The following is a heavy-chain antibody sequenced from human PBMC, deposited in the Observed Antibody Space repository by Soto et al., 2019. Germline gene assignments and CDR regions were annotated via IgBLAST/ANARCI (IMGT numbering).Heavy chain of an antibody. V-gene: IGHV3-33*01. Sequence: QVQLVESGGGVVQPGRALRLSCAASGFTFSSYGMHWVRQAPGKGLEWVAVIWYDGSNKYYADSVKGRITISRDNSKSTLYRQMNSLRAEDTAVYYCARGYGSGSYIFDYWGQGTLVTVSS. D-gene: IGHD3-10*01. J-gene: IGHJ4*02. CDR2: IWYDGSNK. CDR3: ARGYGSGSYIFDY. CDR1: GFTFSSYG.